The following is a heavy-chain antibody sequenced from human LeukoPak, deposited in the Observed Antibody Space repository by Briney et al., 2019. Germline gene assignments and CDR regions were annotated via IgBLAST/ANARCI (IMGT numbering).Heavy chain of an antibody. CDR1: GGSISSSSYY. CDR2: IYYSGST. Sequence: NPSETLSLTCSVSGGSISSSSYYWGWIRQPPGKGLEWIGSIYYSGSTYYNPSLKSRVTISVDTSKNQFSLKLSSVTAADTAVYYCARDWGSRLDYWGQGTLVTVSS. J-gene: IGHJ4*02. V-gene: IGHV4-39*02. CDR3: ARDWGSRLDY. D-gene: IGHD3-16*01.